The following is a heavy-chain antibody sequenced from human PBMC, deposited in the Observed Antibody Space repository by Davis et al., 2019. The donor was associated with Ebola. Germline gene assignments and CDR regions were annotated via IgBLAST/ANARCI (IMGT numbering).Heavy chain of an antibody. Sequence: MPSETLSLTCSVSGDSISSSRYYWGWIRQSPGKGLEWIGTMYSNGNTDYDPSLKSRVTMSPHTSKNQFFLNLSSVTAADTAVFYCAIRNRSESFGLHAMDVWGQGTTVTVSS. J-gene: IGHJ6*02. V-gene: IGHV4-39*01. CDR3: AIRNRSESFGLHAMDV. CDR1: GDSISSSRYY. CDR2: MYSNGNT. D-gene: IGHD2/OR15-2a*01.